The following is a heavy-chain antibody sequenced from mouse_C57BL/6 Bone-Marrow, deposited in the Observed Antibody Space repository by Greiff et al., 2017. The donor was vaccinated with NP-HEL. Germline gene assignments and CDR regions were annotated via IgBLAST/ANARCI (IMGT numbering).Heavy chain of an antibody. V-gene: IGHV1-5*01. CDR2: IYPGNSDT. CDR1: GYTFTSYW. J-gene: IGHJ3*01. CDR3: TRDGGSSTAWFAY. Sequence: EVQLQQSGTVLARPGASVKMSCKTSGYTFTSYWMHWVKQRPGQGLEWIGAIYPGNSDTSYNQKFKGKAKLTAVTSASPAYMELSSLTNEDSAVYYCTRDGGSSTAWFAYWGQGTLVTVSA. D-gene: IGHD1-1*01.